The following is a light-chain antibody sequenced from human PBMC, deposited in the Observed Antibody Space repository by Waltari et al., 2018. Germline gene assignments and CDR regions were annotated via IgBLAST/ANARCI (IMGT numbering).Light chain of an antibody. CDR1: QSISNL. Sequence: DIQMTQSPSTLSASVGDRVTITCRASQSISNLLAWYQQKPGKAPKYLIYKASNLESGVPSRFSGSGSGTEFTLTISSLQPDDFASYYCQQYNGRFGQGTKVEMK. CDR2: KAS. V-gene: IGKV1-5*03. CDR3: QQYNGR. J-gene: IGKJ1*01.